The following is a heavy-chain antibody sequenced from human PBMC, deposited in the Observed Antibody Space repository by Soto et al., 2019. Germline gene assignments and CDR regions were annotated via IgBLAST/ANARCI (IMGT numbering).Heavy chain of an antibody. J-gene: IGHJ4*02. CDR2: IKQDGSVK. CDR3: ARDQEGGYSFSH. D-gene: IGHD1-26*01. V-gene: IGHV3-7*03. Sequence: LRLSCAASGFTFTSFWMYWVRQAPGKGLEWVANIKQDGSVKSYVDSVKGRFTISRDNAKNSLYLQMNSLRAEDTAVHYCARDQEGGYSFSHWGQGTLVTVSS. CDR1: GFTFTSFW.